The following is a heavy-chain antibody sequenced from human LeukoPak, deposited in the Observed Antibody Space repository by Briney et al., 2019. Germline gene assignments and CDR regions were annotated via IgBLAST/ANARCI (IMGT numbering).Heavy chain of an antibody. D-gene: IGHD3-22*01. J-gene: IGHJ3*02. Sequence: NPGGSLRLSCAASGFTFSSYEMNWVRQAPGKGLEWVSYISGSGSTIYYADSVKGRFTISRDNAKNSLYLQMNSLRAEDTAVYYCASDRKTEGIPPLVYYYDSSGPDAFDIWGQGTMVTVSS. V-gene: IGHV3-48*03. CDR1: GFTFSSYE. CDR2: ISGSGSTI. CDR3: ASDRKTEGIPPLVYYYDSSGPDAFDI.